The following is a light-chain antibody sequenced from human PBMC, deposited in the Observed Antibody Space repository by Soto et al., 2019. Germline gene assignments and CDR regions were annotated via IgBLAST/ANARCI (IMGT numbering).Light chain of an antibody. J-gene: IGKJ1*01. V-gene: IGKV4-1*01. CDR2: WPS. Sequence: DNVMSQSPASLAVSLGGRATIDCKASQSVLYSPNNKNHLARFQPKPGQPPKLLIYWPSTREPGVPDRFSGRGSGNDFPLTLPRLQAEDVAVYSCPEYYSPPPTFGQRAKVDI. CDR1: QSVLYSPNNKNH. CDR3: PEYYSPPPT.